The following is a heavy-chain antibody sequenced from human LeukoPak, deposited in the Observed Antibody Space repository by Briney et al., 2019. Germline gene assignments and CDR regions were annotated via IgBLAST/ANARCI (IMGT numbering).Heavy chain of an antibody. CDR2: IYHSGST. CDR3: ARSSPSNHYYGSGRHNWYFDL. Sequence: PSETLSLTCTVSGYSISSGCYWGWLRQPPGKGLEWIGSIYHSGSTYYNPSLKSRVTISVDTSKNQFSLKLSSVTAADTAVYYCARSSPSNHYYGSGRHNWYFDLWGRGTLVTVSS. V-gene: IGHV4-38-2*02. CDR1: GYSISSGCY. D-gene: IGHD3-10*01. J-gene: IGHJ2*01.